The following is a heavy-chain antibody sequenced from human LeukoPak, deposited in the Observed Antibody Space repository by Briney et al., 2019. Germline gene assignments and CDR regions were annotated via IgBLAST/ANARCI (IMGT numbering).Heavy chain of an antibody. Sequence: GSLRLSCAASGFTFSSYAMSWIRQPPGKGLEWIGEINHSGSTNYNPSLKSRVNISVDTSKNQFSLKLSSVTAADTAVYYCARGRKNVLRFLEWSHPFDPWGQGTLVTVSS. V-gene: IGHV4-34*01. D-gene: IGHD3-3*01. CDR1: GFTFSSYA. CDR2: INHSGST. CDR3: ARGRKNVLRFLEWSHPFDP. J-gene: IGHJ5*02.